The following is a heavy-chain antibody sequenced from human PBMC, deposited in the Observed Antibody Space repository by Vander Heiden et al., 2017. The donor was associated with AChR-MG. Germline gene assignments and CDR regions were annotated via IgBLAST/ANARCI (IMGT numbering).Heavy chain of an antibody. CDR3: ARAAHDYGDYVRGGGVDY. D-gene: IGHD4-17*01. Sequence: QVQLVESGGGVVQPGRSLRLPCAASGFPFRSYGVDWVRQAPGKGLGGVAVIWYDGSNKYYADSEKGRFTISRDNSKNTLYLQMNSLRAEDTAVYYCARAAHDYGDYVRGGGVDYWGQGTLVTVSS. CDR1: GFPFRSYG. J-gene: IGHJ4*02. V-gene: IGHV3-33*01. CDR2: IWYDGSNK.